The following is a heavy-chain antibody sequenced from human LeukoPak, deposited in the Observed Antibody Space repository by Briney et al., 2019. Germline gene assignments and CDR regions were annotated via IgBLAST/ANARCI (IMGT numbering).Heavy chain of an antibody. D-gene: IGHD3-16*02. CDR3: ATITFGGVIVHGAFDI. J-gene: IGHJ3*02. Sequence: SGTLSLTCAVSGVSISSSNWWHWVRQPPGKGLEWIGEIYHSGSTNYNPSLKSRVTISVDKSKNQFSLKLSSVTAADTAVYYCATITFGGVIVHGAFDIWGQGTMVTVSS. V-gene: IGHV4-4*02. CDR1: GVSISSSNW. CDR2: IYHSGST.